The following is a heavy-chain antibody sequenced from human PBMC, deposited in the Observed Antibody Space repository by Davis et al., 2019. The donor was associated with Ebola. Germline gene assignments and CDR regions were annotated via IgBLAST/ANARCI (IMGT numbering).Heavy chain of an antibody. Sequence: PGGPLRLSCKGPGYRFTSYWIGRARQMPGKGLEWMGIIYPGDSDTRYSPSFQGQVTISADKSISTAYLQWSSLKASETAMYYCARQVIGGWYLVYWGQGTLVTVSS. CDR2: IYPGDSDT. V-gene: IGHV5-51*01. D-gene: IGHD2/OR15-2a*01. CDR1: GYRFTSYW. J-gene: IGHJ4*02. CDR3: ARQVIGGWYLVY.